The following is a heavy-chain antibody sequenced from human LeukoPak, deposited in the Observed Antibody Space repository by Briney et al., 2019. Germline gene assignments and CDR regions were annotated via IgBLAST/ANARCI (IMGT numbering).Heavy chain of an antibody. V-gene: IGHV3-15*01. CDR3: TRGGYTGY. J-gene: IGHJ4*02. CDR1: GFTFSSYW. D-gene: IGHD3-16*02. Sequence: PGGSLRLSCAASGFTFSSYWVHWVRQAPGKGLEWVSRIKSKTDGGTTDYAAPVKGRFTISRDDSKNTLYLQMNSLKTEDTAVYYCTRGGYTGYWGQGTLVTVSS. CDR2: IKSKTDGGTT.